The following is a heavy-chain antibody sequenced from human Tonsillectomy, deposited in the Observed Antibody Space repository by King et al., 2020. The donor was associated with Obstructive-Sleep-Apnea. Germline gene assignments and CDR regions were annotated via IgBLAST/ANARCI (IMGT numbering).Heavy chain of an antibody. CDR1: GFTFTSSY. J-gene: IGHJ4*02. CDR2: IKQDGSEK. CDR3: VRKRGDY. V-gene: IGHV3-7*03. Sequence: EVQLVESGGGLVQPGESLRLSCAASGFTFTSSYMGWVRQAPGKGLEWVANIKQDGSEKYYVDSVKGRFTISRDNAKDSLYLQMNSLRAEDTAVYYCVRKRGDYWGQGTLVTVSS. D-gene: IGHD5-24*01.